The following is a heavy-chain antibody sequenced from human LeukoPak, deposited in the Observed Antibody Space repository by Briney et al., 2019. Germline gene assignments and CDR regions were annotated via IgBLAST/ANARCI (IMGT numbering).Heavy chain of an antibody. D-gene: IGHD4-23*01. CDR2: IWYDGSNK. Sequence: GGSLRLSCAASGFTFSSYGMHWVRQAPGKGLEWVAVIWYDGSNKYYADSVKGRFTISRDNSKNTLYLQMNSLRAEDTAVYYCAGDMGDGGAYFDYWGQGTLVTVSS. V-gene: IGHV3-33*01. CDR1: GFTFSSYG. CDR3: AGDMGDGGAYFDY. J-gene: IGHJ4*02.